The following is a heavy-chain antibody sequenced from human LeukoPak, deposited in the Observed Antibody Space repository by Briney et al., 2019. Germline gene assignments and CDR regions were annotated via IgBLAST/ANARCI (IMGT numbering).Heavy chain of an antibody. CDR2: ISTTSTYA. V-gene: IGHV3-11*05. Sequence: GGSLRLSCAAFGFTFSDYYMSWIRQAPGKGLEWVSYISTTSTYADYADPVEGRFTISRDNAKNSLYLQMNSLRPEDTAVYYCARDWYCSSSICYTDRNWFDPWGQGTLVTVSS. J-gene: IGHJ5*02. CDR1: GFTFSDYY. D-gene: IGHD2-2*02. CDR3: ARDWYCSSSICYTDRNWFDP.